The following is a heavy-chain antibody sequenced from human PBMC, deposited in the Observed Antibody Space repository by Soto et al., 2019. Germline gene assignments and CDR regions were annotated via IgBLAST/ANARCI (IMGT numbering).Heavy chain of an antibody. D-gene: IGHD2-2*02. J-gene: IGHJ6*02. CDR1: GYSFTSYW. CDR2: IYPGDSDT. V-gene: IGHV5-51*01. Sequence: GESLKISCKGSGYSFTSYWIGWVRQMPGKGLEWMGIIYPGDSDTRYSPSFQGQVTIAADKSISTAYLQWSSLKASDTAMYYCARLSGCSSTSCYTHMDVWGQGTTVTVSS. CDR3: ARLSGCSSTSCYTHMDV.